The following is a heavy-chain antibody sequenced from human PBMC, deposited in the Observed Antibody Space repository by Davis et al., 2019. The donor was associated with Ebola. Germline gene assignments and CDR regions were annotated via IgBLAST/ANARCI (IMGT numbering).Heavy chain of an antibody. J-gene: IGHJ5*02. Sequence: GGSLRLSCAASGFTFDDYAMHWVRQAPGKGLEWVSGISWNSGSIGYADSVKGRFTISRDNAKNSLYLQMNSLRAEDTAVYYCATRTAPWGQGTLVTVSS. V-gene: IGHV3-9*01. CDR2: ISWNSGSI. D-gene: IGHD1/OR15-1a*01. CDR3: ATRTAP. CDR1: GFTFDDYA.